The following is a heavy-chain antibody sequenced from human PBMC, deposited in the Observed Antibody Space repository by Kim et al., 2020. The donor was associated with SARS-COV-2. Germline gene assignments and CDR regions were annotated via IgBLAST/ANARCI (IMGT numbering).Heavy chain of an antibody. J-gene: IGHJ6*03. D-gene: IGHD2-2*01. V-gene: IGHV3-43*02. CDR1: GFTFDDYA. Sequence: GGSLRLSCAASGFTFDDYAMHWVRQAPGKGLEWVSLISGDGGSTYYADSVKGRFTISRDNSKNSLYLQMNSLRTEDTALYYCAKNPSYACSSTSCFYYYYMDVWGKGTPVTVSS. CDR2: ISGDGGST. CDR3: AKNPSYACSSTSCFYYYYMDV.